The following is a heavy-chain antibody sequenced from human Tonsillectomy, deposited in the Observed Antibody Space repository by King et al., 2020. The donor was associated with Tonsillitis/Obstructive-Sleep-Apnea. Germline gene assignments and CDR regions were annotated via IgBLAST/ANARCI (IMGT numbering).Heavy chain of an antibody. J-gene: IGHJ4*02. CDR1: GFTFRSYG. CDR3: ARGNDFWSGLFDY. V-gene: IGHV3-33*01. D-gene: IGHD3-3*01. CDR2: IWYDGSNK. Sequence: VQLVESGGGVVQPGRSLGLSCAASGFTFRSYGMHWVRQAPGKGLEWVGVIWYDGSNKYYADSVKGRFTISRDNSKNTLYLQMNSLRAEDTAVYYCARGNDFWSGLFDYWGQGTLVTVSS.